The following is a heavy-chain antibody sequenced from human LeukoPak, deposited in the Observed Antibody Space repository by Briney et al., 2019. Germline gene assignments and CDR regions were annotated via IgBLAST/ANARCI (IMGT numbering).Heavy chain of an antibody. J-gene: IGHJ4*02. CDR3: ARDLNYEGLFDY. CDR1: GFTFSSYG. CDR2: INSDGSST. D-gene: IGHD4-11*01. V-gene: IGHV3-74*01. Sequence: GGSLRLSCAASGFTFSSYGIHWVRQAPGKGLVWVSRINSDGSSTSYADSVKGRFTISRDNAKNTLYLQMNSLRAEDTAVYYCARDLNYEGLFDYWGQGTLVTVSS.